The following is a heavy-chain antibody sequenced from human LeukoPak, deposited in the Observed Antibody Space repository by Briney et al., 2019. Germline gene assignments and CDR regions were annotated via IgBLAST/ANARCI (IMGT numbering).Heavy chain of an antibody. CDR2: MNPNSGNT. V-gene: IGHV1-8*01. CDR1: GYTFTSYD. Sequence: ASVKFSCKASGYTFTSYDINWVRQATGQGLEWMGWMNPNSGNTGYAQKFQGRVTMTRNTSISTAYMELSSLRSEDTAVYYCARVLTTVVDHAFDIWGQGTMVTVSS. D-gene: IGHD4-23*01. J-gene: IGHJ3*02. CDR3: ARVLTTVVDHAFDI.